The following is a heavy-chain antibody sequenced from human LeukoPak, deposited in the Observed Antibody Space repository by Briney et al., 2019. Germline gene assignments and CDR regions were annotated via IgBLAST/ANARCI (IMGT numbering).Heavy chain of an antibody. CDR3: ARTRGMSY. V-gene: IGHV4-34*01. D-gene: IGHD3-16*01. CDR2: INHSGST. CDR1: GGSFSGYY. Sequence: KPSETLSLTCAVYGGSFSGYYWSWIRQPPGEGLEWIGEINHSGSTNYNPSLNSRVTISVDTSKNQFSLKLSSVTAADTAVYYCARTRGMSYWGQGTLVTVSS. J-gene: IGHJ4*02.